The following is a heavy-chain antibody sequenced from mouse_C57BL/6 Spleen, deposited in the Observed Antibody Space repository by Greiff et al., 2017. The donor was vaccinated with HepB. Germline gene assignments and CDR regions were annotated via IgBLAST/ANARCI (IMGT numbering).Heavy chain of an antibody. CDR3: ARSHDGYYDY. CDR2: INPNNGGT. V-gene: IGHV1-22*01. CDR1: GYTFTDYN. Sequence: EVQVVESGPELVKPGASVKMSCKASGYTFTDYNMHWVKQSHGKSLEWIGYINPNNGGTSYNQKFKGKATLTVNKSSSTAYMELRSLTSEDSAVYYCARSHDGYYDYWGQGTTLTVSS. D-gene: IGHD2-3*01. J-gene: IGHJ2*01.